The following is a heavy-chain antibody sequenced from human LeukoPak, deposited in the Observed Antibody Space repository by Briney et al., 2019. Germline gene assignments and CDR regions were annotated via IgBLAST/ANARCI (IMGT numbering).Heavy chain of an antibody. D-gene: IGHD3-10*01. CDR1: GFTFSSYR. J-gene: IGHJ3*02. CDR2: ISSSSSTI. V-gene: IGHV3-48*01. Sequence: GGSLRLSCAASGFTFSSYRMNWVRQAPGKGLEWVSYISSSSSTIYYADSVKGRFTISRDNAKNSLYLQMNSLRAEDTAVYYCARDGAGGRRGAFDIWGQGTMVTVSS. CDR3: ARDGAGGRRGAFDI.